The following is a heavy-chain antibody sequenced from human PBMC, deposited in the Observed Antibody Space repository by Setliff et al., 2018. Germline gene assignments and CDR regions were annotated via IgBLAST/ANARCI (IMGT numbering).Heavy chain of an antibody. CDR2: IYPGDSDT. D-gene: IGHD3-22*01. J-gene: IGHJ4*02. V-gene: IGHV5-51*01. CDR3: ARAPYYYDSSGSYFDY. CDR1: GYSFTSYW. Sequence: PGESLKISCKGSGYSFTSYWIGWVRQKPGKGLEWMGIIYPGDSDTRYSPSFQGQVTISADKSISTAYLQWSSLKASDTAMYYCARAPYYYDSSGSYFDYWGQGTLVTVSS.